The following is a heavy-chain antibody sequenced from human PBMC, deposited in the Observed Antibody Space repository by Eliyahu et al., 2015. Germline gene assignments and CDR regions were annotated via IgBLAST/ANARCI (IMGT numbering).Heavy chain of an antibody. Sequence: EVXLVESGGGLAQPGGSLRLSXAAXGFNFSRKAXTWVRQAPGGGLEWVSYISGSGDSANXADSVEGRFTISRDTSKNTLYLQMNSLRAEDTAVYFCAKEVLIGAGFDHWGQGALVTVSS. J-gene: IGHJ4*02. V-gene: IGHV3-23*04. CDR2: ISGSGDSA. CDR1: GFNFSRKA. D-gene: IGHD6-19*01. CDR3: AKEVLIGAGFDH.